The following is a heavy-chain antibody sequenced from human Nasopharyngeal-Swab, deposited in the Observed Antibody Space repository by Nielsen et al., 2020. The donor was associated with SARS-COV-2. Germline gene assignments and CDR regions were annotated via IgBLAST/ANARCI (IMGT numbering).Heavy chain of an antibody. Sequence: GESLKISCAASGFTFSSYGMHWVRQAPGKGLEWVAVISYDGSNKYYADSVKGRFTISRDNSKNTLYLQMNSLRAEDTAVYYCAKDPEVGATIPAWFDPWGQGTLVTVSS. CDR1: GFTFSSYG. CDR2: ISYDGSNK. CDR3: AKDPEVGATIPAWFDP. V-gene: IGHV3-30*18. J-gene: IGHJ5*02. D-gene: IGHD1-26*01.